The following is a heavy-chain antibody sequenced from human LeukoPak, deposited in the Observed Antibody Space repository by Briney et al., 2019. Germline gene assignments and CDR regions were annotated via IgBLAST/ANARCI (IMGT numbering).Heavy chain of an antibody. D-gene: IGHD4-11*01. CDR2: INAGNGNT. Sequence: ASVKVSCKASGYTFTSYAMHWVRQAPGQRLEWMGWINAGNGNTKYSQKFQGRVTMTRDTSTSTVYMELSSLRSEDTAVYYCARDQTETTHKWDFDYWGQGTLVTVSS. CDR3: ARDQTETTHKWDFDY. V-gene: IGHV1-3*01. CDR1: GYTFTSYA. J-gene: IGHJ4*02.